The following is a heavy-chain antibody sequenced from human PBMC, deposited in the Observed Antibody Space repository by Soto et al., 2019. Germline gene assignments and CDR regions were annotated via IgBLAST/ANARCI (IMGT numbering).Heavy chain of an antibody. D-gene: IGHD2-21*01. CDR3: ARLRIATNNYKWFDP. Sequence: SETLSLTCSVSGAALNSGNYHWSWIRQVPGKGLEWIGHIYVTGAVDYNPSLRDRITISQDTSEGQFSLNLRLVTAADTAVYYCARLRIATNNYKWFDPWGQGTLVTVSS. J-gene: IGHJ5*02. CDR1: GAALNSGNYH. V-gene: IGHV4-31*03. CDR2: IYVTGAV.